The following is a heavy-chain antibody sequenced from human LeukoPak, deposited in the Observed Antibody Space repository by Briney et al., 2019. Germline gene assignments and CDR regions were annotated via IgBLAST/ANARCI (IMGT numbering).Heavy chain of an antibody. V-gene: IGHV3-30-3*02. CDR2: ISYDGSNK. CDR1: GFTFSSYA. D-gene: IGHD3-22*01. Sequence: GGSLRLSCAASGFTFSSYAMHWVRQAPGKGLEWVAVISYDGSNKYYADSVKGRFTISRDNSKNTLYLQMNSLRTEDTAVYYCAKHYSYGTSGYYRGYLFDYWGQGTLVPVSS. CDR3: AKHYSYGTSGYYRGYLFDY. J-gene: IGHJ4*02.